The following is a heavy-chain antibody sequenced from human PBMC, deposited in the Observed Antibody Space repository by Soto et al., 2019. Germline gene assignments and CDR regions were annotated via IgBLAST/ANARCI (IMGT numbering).Heavy chain of an antibody. CDR1: GYTFSNYG. CDR3: AREGQLGY. Sequence: QVQLVQSGAEVKKAGASVKVSCKASGYTFSNYGFSWVRQAPGQGLEWMGWISGYDGNTNYAERLQGRVTMTTDTSTSTAYMELKSLRYDDTAVYYCAREGQLGYWGQGTPVTVSS. CDR2: ISGYDGNT. D-gene: IGHD6-6*01. J-gene: IGHJ4*02. V-gene: IGHV1-18*01.